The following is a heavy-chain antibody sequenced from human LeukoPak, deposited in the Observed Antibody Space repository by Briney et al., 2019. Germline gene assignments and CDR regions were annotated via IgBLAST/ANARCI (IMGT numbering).Heavy chain of an antibody. Sequence: PSETLSLTCTVSGGSISSYYWSWIRQPPGKRLEWIGYIYYSGSTNYNPSLKSRVTISVDTSKNQFSLKLSSVTAADTAVYYCARRAPYSYEWSTLDYWGQGTLVTVSS. V-gene: IGHV4-59*08. CDR2: IYYSGST. D-gene: IGHD5-18*01. CDR1: GGSISSYY. J-gene: IGHJ4*02. CDR3: ARRAPYSYEWSTLDY.